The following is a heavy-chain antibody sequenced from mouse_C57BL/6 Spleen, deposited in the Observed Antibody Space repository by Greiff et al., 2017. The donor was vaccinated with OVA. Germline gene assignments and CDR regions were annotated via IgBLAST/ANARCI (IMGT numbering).Heavy chain of an antibody. J-gene: IGHJ4*01. V-gene: IGHV6-3*01. CDR1: GFTFSNYW. CDR2: IRLKSDNYAT. Sequence: VQLKQSGGGLVQPGGSMKLSCVASGFTFSNYWMNWVRQSPEKGLEWVAQIRLKSDNYATHYAESVKGRFTISRDDSKSSVYLQMNNLRAEDTGIYYCTGRGLRHAMDYWGQGTSVTVSS. CDR3: TGRGLRHAMDY. D-gene: IGHD2-4*01.